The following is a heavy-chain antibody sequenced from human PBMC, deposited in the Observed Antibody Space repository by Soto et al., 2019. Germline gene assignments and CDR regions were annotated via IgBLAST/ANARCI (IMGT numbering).Heavy chain of an antibody. V-gene: IGHV3-48*03. D-gene: IGHD1-1*01. Sequence: GGSLRLSCAASGFTFSSYEMNWVRQAPGKGLEWVSYISRSSNTIYYIESVEGRFTISRDNAKSSLFLQMDSLRAEDTAVYYCARAENDGDYFDYWGQGTLVTVSS. J-gene: IGHJ4*02. CDR2: ISRSSNTI. CDR3: ARAENDGDYFDY. CDR1: GFTFSSYE.